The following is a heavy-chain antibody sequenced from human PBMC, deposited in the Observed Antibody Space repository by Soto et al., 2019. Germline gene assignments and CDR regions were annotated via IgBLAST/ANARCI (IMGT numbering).Heavy chain of an antibody. CDR1: GFTFSSYA. Sequence: GGSLRLSCAASGFTFSSYAMSWVRQAPGKGLEWVSAISGSGGSTYYADSVKDRFTISRDNSKNTLYLQMNSLRAEDTAVYYCAKIILVPTSSGYYFDYWGQGTLVTVSS. J-gene: IGHJ4*02. V-gene: IGHV3-23*01. D-gene: IGHD6-6*01. CDR3: AKIILVPTSSGYYFDY. CDR2: ISGSGGST.